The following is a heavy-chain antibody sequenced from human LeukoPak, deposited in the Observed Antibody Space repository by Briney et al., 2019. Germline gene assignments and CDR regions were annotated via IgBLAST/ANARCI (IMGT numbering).Heavy chain of an antibody. CDR3: ARIGVDAFDI. J-gene: IGHJ3*02. CDR2: IGTDGDT. Sequence: SGGSLRLPCAASGFTFSSYDMHWVRQATGKGLEWVSAIGTDGDTFYPGSVKGRFTISRDNAENSLYLQMNSLRAEDTAVYYCARIGVDAFDIWGQGTMVTVSS. V-gene: IGHV3-13*01. CDR1: GFTFSSYD.